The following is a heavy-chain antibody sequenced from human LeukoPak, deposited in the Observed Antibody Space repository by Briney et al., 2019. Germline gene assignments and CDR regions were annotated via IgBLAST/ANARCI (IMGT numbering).Heavy chain of an antibody. CDR3: VRYYDSTGSFDY. CDR2: TYYIGST. J-gene: IGHJ4*02. V-gene: IGHV4-61*01. CDR1: GDSVSRSSYY. Sequence: SETLSLTCTVSGDSVSRSSYYWTWIRQPPGKGLEWIGYTYYIGSTNYNPSLKSRLTMSVDTSKNQFSLRLSSVIAADTAVYYCVRYYDSTGSFDYWGQGTLVTVSS. D-gene: IGHD3-22*01.